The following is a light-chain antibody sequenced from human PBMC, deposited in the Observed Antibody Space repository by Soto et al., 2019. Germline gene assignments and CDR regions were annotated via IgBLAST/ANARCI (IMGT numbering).Light chain of an antibody. Sequence: QAVVTQPPSASGTPGQRVTISCSGSSSNIGSNTVNWYQQPPGTAPKLLIYSNNQRPSGVPDRFSGSKSGTSASLAISGLQSEDEADYYCAAWDDSLNGPDYVFGTGTKVTVL. V-gene: IGLV1-44*01. J-gene: IGLJ1*01. CDR1: SSNIGSNT. CDR2: SNN. CDR3: AAWDDSLNGPDYV.